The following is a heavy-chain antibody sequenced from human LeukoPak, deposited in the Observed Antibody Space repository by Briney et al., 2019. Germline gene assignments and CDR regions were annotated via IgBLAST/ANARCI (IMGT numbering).Heavy chain of an antibody. J-gene: IGHJ5*02. CDR3: ARGGITMVRGVIIEDWFDP. V-gene: IGHV1-2*02. CDR1: GYTFTSYG. Sequence: ASVKVSCKASGYTFTSYGISWVRQAPGQGLEWMGWINPNSGGTNYAQKFQGRVTMTRDTSISTAYMELSRLRSDDTAVYYCARGGITMVRGVIIEDWFDPWGRGTLVTVSS. CDR2: INPNSGGT. D-gene: IGHD3-10*01.